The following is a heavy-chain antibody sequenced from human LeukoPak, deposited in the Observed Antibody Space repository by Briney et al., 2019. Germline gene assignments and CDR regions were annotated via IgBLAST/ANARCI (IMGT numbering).Heavy chain of an antibody. V-gene: IGHV4-59*01. D-gene: IGHD4-17*01. Sequence: SETLSLTCSVSGGSISTYYWSWIRQLPGKGLEWIGYIYYTGTTNYNPSLRSRVTISVDTSRNQFSLRLSSVTAADTAVYYCAREDPQTTVPEGMDVWGHGITVIVSS. CDR2: IYYTGTT. CDR3: AREDPQTTVPEGMDV. J-gene: IGHJ6*02. CDR1: GGSISTYY.